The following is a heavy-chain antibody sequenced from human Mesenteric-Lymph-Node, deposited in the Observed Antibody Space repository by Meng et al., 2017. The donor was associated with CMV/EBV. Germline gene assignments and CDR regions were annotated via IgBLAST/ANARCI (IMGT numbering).Heavy chain of an antibody. J-gene: IGHJ4*02. CDR1: GDSIINYY. V-gene: IGHV4-59*01. CDR3: AREGVGAFDY. Sequence: GSLRLSCTVSGDSIINYYWTWVRQPPGRGPESIGYIFYSGSTSYNPSLKSRVTMSLDTSKNQFSLELRSLTAADTAVYYCAREGVGAFDYWGQGILVTVSS. CDR2: IFYSGST. D-gene: IGHD2-15*01.